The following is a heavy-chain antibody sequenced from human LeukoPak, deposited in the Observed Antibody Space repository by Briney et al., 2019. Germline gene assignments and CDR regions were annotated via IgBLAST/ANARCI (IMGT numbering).Heavy chain of an antibody. J-gene: IGHJ6*02. V-gene: IGHV3-74*01. CDR3: ARGHYYAMDV. Sequence: GGSLRLSCAASGFTVSSNYMSWVRQAPGKGLVWVSRINSDGSSTSYADSVKGRFTIYRDNAKTTLYLQMNSLRAEDTAMYYCARGHYYAMDVWGQGTTVTVSS. CDR2: INSDGSST. CDR1: GFTVSSNY.